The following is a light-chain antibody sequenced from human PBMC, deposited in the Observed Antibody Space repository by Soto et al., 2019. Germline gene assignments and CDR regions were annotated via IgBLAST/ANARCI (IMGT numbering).Light chain of an antibody. CDR1: SSDVGGYNY. Sequence: QSALTQPASVSGSPGQSITLSCTGTSSDVGGYNYVSWYQQHPGKAPKLMIYDVSNRPSGVSNRFSGSKSGNTASLTISGLQAEHEDDYYCSSYKSSSTRVFGTGTKVTV. V-gene: IGLV2-14*01. J-gene: IGLJ1*01. CDR3: SSYKSSSTRV. CDR2: DVS.